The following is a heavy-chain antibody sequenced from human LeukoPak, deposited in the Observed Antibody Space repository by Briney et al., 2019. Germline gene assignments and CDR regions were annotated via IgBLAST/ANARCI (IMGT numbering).Heavy chain of an antibody. V-gene: IGHV3-48*03. D-gene: IGHD5-24*01. J-gene: IGHJ4*02. CDR2: ISSSGSTI. Sequence: GGSLRLSCAASGFTFSSYEMNWVRQAPGKRLEWVSYISSSGSTIYYADSVKGRFTISRDNAKNSLYLQMNSLRAEDTAVYYCARVPERWLQPRTPFRHVDYWGQGTLVTVSS. CDR1: GFTFSSYE. CDR3: ARVPERWLQPRTPFRHVDY.